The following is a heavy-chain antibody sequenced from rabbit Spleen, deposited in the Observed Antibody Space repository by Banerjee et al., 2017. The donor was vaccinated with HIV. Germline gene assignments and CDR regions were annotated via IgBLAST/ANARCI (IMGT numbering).Heavy chain of an antibody. D-gene: IGHD4-1*01. CDR3: ARYYIFYGMDL. CDR2: IYTGRGGT. Sequence: QLKESGGGLVQPGGSLKLSCKASGFDFSSYPMSWVRQAPGKGLEWIGAIYTGRGGTDYANWVNGRFSLSSDNAQYTVDLQMNSLTAADTATYFCARYYIFYGMDLWGPGTLVTVS. V-gene: IGHV1S7*01. CDR1: GFDFSSYP. J-gene: IGHJ6*01.